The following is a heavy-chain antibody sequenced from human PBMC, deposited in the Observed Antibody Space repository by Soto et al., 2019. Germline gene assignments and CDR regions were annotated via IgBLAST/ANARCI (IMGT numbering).Heavy chain of an antibody. V-gene: IGHV1-18*01. Sequence: XSGKVSCKVSGYWFTTYGINWVRQAPGQGLEWVGWFNPDNQNTNYAQKFQDRVSLTTDSSTNTAYMELRDLRSDDTAVYYCARVRFGDPFDFWGQGSLVTVSS. CDR2: FNPDNQNT. D-gene: IGHD3-16*01. CDR3: ARVRFGDPFDF. CDR1: GYWFTTYG. J-gene: IGHJ4*02.